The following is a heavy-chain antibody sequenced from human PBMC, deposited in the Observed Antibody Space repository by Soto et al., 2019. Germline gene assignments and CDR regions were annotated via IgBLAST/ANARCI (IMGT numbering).Heavy chain of an antibody. CDR1: GYTFTSYE. CDR3: ARGQSRYSSGWSPHDY. CDR2: MNPNSGDT. V-gene: IGHV1-8*01. J-gene: IGHJ4*02. Sequence: QVQLVQSGAEVKKPGASVKVSCKASGYTFTSYEINWVRQATGQGLEWMGWMNPNSGDTGYAQKFQGRVTMTRNTPINTAYMELTSLKSEDTAVYYCARGQSRYSSGWSPHDYWGQGTLVTVSS. D-gene: IGHD6-19*01.